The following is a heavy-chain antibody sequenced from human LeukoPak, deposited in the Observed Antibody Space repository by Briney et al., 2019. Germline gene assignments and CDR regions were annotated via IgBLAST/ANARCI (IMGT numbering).Heavy chain of an antibody. J-gene: IGHJ4*02. CDR2: IRNDESDI. CDR3: VKDRVPGD. CDR1: GFIFSNSG. D-gene: IGHD3-10*01. Sequence: PGGSLRLSCAASGFIFSNSGMHWVRQAPGKGLEWVTFIRNDESDIYYADSVKGRFTISRDISKNTLYLQMNSLRAEDTAIYYCVKDRVPGDWGQGTLVTVSS. V-gene: IGHV3-30*02.